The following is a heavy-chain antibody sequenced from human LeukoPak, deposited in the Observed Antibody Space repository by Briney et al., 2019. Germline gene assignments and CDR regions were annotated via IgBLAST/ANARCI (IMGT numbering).Heavy chain of an antibody. CDR3: AREGSSLDAFEI. J-gene: IGHJ3*02. CDR1: GFTFSSYA. Sequence: GGSLRLSCAASGFTFSSYAMHWVRPAPGKGLEWVAVISYDGSNKYYADSVKGRFTISRDNSKNTLYLQMNSLRAEDTAVYYCAREGSSLDAFEIWGQGTMVTVSS. CDR2: ISYDGSNK. V-gene: IGHV3-30-3*01.